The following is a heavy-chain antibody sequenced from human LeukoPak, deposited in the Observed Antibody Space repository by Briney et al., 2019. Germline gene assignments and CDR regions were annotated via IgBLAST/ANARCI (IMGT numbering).Heavy chain of an antibody. D-gene: IGHD2-2*01. CDR2: INPNSGGT. Sequence: GASVKDSCKASGYTFTGYYMHWVRQAPGQGLEWMGWINPNSGGTNYAQKFQGRVTMTRDTSISTAYMELSRLRSDDTAVYYCARDEGHCSSTSCYGTPIQNYYFDYWGQGTLLTVSS. CDR3: ARDEGHCSSTSCYGTPIQNYYFDY. CDR1: GYTFTGYY. J-gene: IGHJ4*02. V-gene: IGHV1-2*02.